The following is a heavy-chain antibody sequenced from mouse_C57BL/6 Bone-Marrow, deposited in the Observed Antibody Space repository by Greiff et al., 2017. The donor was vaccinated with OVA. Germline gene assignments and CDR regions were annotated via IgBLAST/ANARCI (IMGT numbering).Heavy chain of an antibody. V-gene: IGHV1-26*01. J-gene: IGHJ1*03. Sequence: VQLQQSGPELVKPGASVQISCKASGYTFTDYYMNWVKQSHGKSLEWIGDINPNNGGTSYNQKFKGKATLTVDTSSSTAYMELLSLTSEDSAVYYCARDDYDYDEDWYFDVWGTGTTVTVSS. CDR3: ARDDYDYDEDWYFDV. D-gene: IGHD2-4*01. CDR2: INPNNGGT. CDR1: GYTFTDYY.